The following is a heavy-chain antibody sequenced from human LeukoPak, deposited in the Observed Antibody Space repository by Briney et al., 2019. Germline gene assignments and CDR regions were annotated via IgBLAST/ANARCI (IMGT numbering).Heavy chain of an antibody. D-gene: IGHD3-22*01. J-gene: IGHJ4*02. Sequence: GASVKVSCKASGYIFTGYYMHWVRQAPGQGLEWMGWINPNSGGTNYAQKFQGRVIMTRDTSISTAYMELSRLRSDDTAVYYCARDPYNDYDHFDYWGQGTLVTVSS. CDR1: GYIFTGYY. CDR3: ARDPYNDYDHFDY. V-gene: IGHV1-2*02. CDR2: INPNSGGT.